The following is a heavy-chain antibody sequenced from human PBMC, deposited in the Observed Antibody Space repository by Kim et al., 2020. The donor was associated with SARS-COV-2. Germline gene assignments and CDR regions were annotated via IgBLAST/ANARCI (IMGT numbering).Heavy chain of an antibody. J-gene: IGHJ4*02. Sequence: YDKPSLKGRVTLSVDTSKNQFSLKLRSVTAADTAVYYCARDLYGSLDYWGQGTLVTVSS. D-gene: IGHD3-10*01. CDR3: ARDLYGSLDY. V-gene: IGHV4-31*02.